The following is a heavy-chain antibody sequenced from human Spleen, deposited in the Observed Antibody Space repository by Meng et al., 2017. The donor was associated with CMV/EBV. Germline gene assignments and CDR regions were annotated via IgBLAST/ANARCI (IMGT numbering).Heavy chain of an antibody. CDR2: INGDGSSA. Sequence: GESLKISCAASGFTFNTFWIHWVRQTPGKGLVWVSRINGDGSSATYADSVKGRFTISRDNAKNTVYVEMNNLRAEDTAVYYCARGGWRFDIDYYTDYWGQGTLVTVSS. V-gene: IGHV3-74*01. CDR1: GFTFNTFW. D-gene: IGHD3-3*01. CDR3: ARGGWRFDIDYYTDY. J-gene: IGHJ4*02.